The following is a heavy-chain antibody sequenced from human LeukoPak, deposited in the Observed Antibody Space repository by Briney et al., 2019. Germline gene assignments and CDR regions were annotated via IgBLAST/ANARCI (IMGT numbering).Heavy chain of an antibody. CDR1: GFTFSDHY. CDR3: AKYGGNPAPFDY. CDR2: IRQKVKSYST. Sequence: PGGSLRLSCAASGFTFSDHYMDWVRQAPGKRLEWIARIRQKVKSYSTEYAVSVKGRFTISRDNSKNTLYLQMNSLRAEDTAVYYCAKYGGNPAPFDYWGQGTLVTVSS. J-gene: IGHJ4*02. D-gene: IGHD4-23*01. V-gene: IGHV3-72*01.